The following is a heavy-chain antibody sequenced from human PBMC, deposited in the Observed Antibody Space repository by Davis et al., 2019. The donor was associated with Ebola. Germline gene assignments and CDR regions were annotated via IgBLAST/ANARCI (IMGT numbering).Heavy chain of an antibody. CDR2: IINDGSDA. Sequence: PGGSLRLSCAASGFTFSNYWMHWVRQVPGKGLVWVSHIINDGSDASYADSVKGRFTVSRDNAKNILYLQMDSLRVEDTAVYYCARGAGGLDSWGQGTLVTVSS. D-gene: IGHD2-15*01. V-gene: IGHV3-74*01. CDR1: GFTFSNYW. CDR3: ARGAGGLDS. J-gene: IGHJ4*02.